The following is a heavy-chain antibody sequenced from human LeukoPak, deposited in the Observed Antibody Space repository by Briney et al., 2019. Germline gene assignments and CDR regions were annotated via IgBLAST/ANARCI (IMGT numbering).Heavy chain of an antibody. Sequence: PSETLSLTCTVSGGSISSSMYYWGWIRRSPGGGLEWIGNILYSGSTYYNPSLNSRVTISVDTSKNQFSLKLSSVTAADTAVYYCARVLSSSWSYYYYYGMDVWGQGTTVTVSS. J-gene: IGHJ6*02. CDR3: ARVLSSSWSYYYYYGMDV. CDR2: ILYSGST. V-gene: IGHV4-39*07. CDR1: GGSISSSMYY. D-gene: IGHD6-13*01.